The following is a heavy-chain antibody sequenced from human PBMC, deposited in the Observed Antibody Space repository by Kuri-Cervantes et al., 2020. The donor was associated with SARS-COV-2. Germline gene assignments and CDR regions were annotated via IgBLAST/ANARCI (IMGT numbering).Heavy chain of an antibody. V-gene: IGHV3-53*01. Sequence: GESLKISCAASGFTVSSNYMSWVRQAPGKGLEWVSVIYSGGSTYYADSVKGRFTISRDNSKNTLYLQMNSLRAEDTAVYYCAKDFFNGGGSLLNYWGQGTLVTVSS. D-gene: IGHD2-15*01. CDR3: AKDFFNGGGSLLNY. J-gene: IGHJ4*02. CDR2: IYSGGST. CDR1: GFTVSSNY.